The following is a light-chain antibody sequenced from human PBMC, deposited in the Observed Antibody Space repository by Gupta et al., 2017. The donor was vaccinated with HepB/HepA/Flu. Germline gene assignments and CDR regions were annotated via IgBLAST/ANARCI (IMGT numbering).Light chain of an antibody. CDR3: QQYDTWPYT. V-gene: IGKV3-15*01. CDR1: QSLRGN. J-gene: IGKJ2*01. Sequence: IVITPFPATLSVSPGERATLSCRASQSLRGNLAWYQQRPGQAPRLVIFGASRRATGLPDRFSGSESGTDFTLTISSLQPEDFAVYYCQQYDTWPYTFGQGTKLEIK. CDR2: GAS.